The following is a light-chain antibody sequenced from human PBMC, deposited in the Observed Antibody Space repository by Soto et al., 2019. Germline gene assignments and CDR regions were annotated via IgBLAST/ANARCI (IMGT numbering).Light chain of an antibody. Sequence: EIVLTQSPGTLSLSPGERATLSCRASQSVSNSYLAWYQQKLGQAPRLLIYGASTRAPGIPDRFSGSGSGTDFTLTISRLEPEDFALYYCQQYGSSTRTFGQGTEVELK. CDR3: QQYGSSTRT. V-gene: IGKV3-20*01. CDR1: QSVSNSY. CDR2: GAS. J-gene: IGKJ1*01.